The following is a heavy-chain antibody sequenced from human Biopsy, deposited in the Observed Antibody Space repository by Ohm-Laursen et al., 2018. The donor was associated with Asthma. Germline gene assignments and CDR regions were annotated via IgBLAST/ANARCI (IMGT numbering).Heavy chain of an antibody. Sequence: SLRLSCAASGFAFNNSSMTWVRQAPGKGLEWVSSISASGVRTFYADSVKGRFTISRDNSKNTLFLQMNSLRAEDTAVCYCAKFRVAVAAVFHYWGQGTLVTVSS. J-gene: IGHJ4*02. CDR2: ISASGVRT. CDR3: AKFRVAVAAVFHY. CDR1: GFAFNNSS. D-gene: IGHD6-19*01. V-gene: IGHV3-23*01.